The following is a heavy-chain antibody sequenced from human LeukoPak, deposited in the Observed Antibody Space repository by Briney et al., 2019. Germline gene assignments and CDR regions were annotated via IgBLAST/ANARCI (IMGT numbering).Heavy chain of an antibody. CDR3: ARGGDLLWFGELSEIAFDI. D-gene: IGHD3-10*01. J-gene: IGHJ3*02. CDR1: GFTFSSYP. V-gene: IGHV3-30*04. Sequence: GRSLRLSCEASGFTFSSYPMHWVRQAPGKGLEWEAVISYDGSNKYYADSVKGRFTISRDNSKNTLYLQMNSLRAEDTAVYYCARGGDLLWFGELSEIAFDIWGQGTMVTVSS. CDR2: ISYDGSNK.